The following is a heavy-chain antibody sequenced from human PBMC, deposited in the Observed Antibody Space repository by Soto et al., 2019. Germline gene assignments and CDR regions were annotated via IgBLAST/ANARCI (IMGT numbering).Heavy chain of an antibody. CDR2: IYYSGST. CDR3: ARLGSSSWYWFDP. CDR1: GGSISSYY. J-gene: IGHJ5*02. D-gene: IGHD6-13*01. V-gene: IGHV4-59*01. Sequence: QVQLQESGPGLVKPSETLSLTCTVSGGSISSYYWSWIRQPPGKGLEWIGYIYYSGSTNYNPSLKSRVTISVDTSKNQFSLKLSSVTAADTAVYYCARLGSSSWYWFDPWGQGTLVTVSS.